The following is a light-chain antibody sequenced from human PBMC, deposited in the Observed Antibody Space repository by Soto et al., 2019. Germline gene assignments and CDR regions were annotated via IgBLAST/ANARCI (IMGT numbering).Light chain of an antibody. CDR1: QTISNW. CDR3: QQYETFPGT. Sequence: GDRVTITCRDSQTISNWLAWYQQKPGEAPKLLIYDASALPRGVPSRFSGSGSGTKFTLTIASLQPDDFATYDCQQYETFPGTFGPGTKVDI. CDR2: DAS. J-gene: IGKJ1*01. V-gene: IGKV1-5*01.